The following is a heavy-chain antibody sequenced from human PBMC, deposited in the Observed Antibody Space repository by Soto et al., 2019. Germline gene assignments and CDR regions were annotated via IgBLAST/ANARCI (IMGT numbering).Heavy chain of an antibody. CDR3: AKDILTTVTTGLRVLHYGMDV. CDR1: GFTFSSYG. D-gene: IGHD4-17*01. CDR2: ISYDGSNK. Sequence: GGSLRLSCAASGFTFSSYGMHWVRQAPGKGLEWVAVISYDGSNKYYADSVKGRFTISRDNSKNTLYLQMNSLRAEDTAVYYCAKDILTTVTTGLRVLHYGMDVWGQGTTVTVSS. V-gene: IGHV3-30*18. J-gene: IGHJ6*02.